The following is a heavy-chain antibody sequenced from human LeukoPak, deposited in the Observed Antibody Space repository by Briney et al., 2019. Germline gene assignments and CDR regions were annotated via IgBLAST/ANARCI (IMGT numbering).Heavy chain of an antibody. Sequence: ASVKVSCKPTGGTFNSYAITWVRQAPGQGLEYMGLIVPQFGTPNYARNFQGRASITADKSTNTVYMELTSLRAEDTAVYYCARDPDIIVGANFDYWGQGTPVTVSS. CDR3: ARDPDIIVGANFDY. V-gene: IGHV1-69*06. D-gene: IGHD1-26*01. CDR2: IVPQFGTP. J-gene: IGHJ4*02. CDR1: GGTFNSYA.